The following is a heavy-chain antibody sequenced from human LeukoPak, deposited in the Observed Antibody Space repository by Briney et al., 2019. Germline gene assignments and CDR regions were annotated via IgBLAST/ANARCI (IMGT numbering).Heavy chain of an antibody. CDR1: GDSVSSDNFY. CDR3: ASWSGSYYEDY. Sequence: PSETLSLTCNVSGDSVSSDNFYWAWIRQPPGKGPEWIGTIYRSGSAYHNPSLKSRVTISVDTSKNQFSLKLSSVTAADTAVYYCASWSGSYYEDYWGQGTLVTVSS. V-gene: IGHV4-39*07. J-gene: IGHJ4*02. CDR2: IYRSGSA. D-gene: IGHD1-26*01.